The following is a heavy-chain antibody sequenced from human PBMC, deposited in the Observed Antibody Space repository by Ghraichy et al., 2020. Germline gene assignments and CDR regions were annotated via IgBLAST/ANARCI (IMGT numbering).Heavy chain of an antibody. CDR1: GFTFSSYS. D-gene: IGHD5-18*01. J-gene: IGHJ4*02. CDR2: ISSSSSYI. CDR3: ARGGGGYSYVFDY. V-gene: IGHV3-21*01. Sequence: GGSLRLSCAASGFTFSSYSMNWVRQAPGKGLEWVSSISSSSSYIYYADSVKGRFTISRDNAKNSLYLQMNSLRAEDTAVYYCARGGGGYSYVFDYWGQGTLVTVSS.